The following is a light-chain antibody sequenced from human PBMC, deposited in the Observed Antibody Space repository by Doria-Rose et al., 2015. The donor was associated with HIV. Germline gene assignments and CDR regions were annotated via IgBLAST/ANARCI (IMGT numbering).Light chain of an antibody. Sequence: EIVLTQSPGTLSLSPGERATLSRRASQSFSSTYLAWYQQKPGQAPSLLIYDGSTRATGIPDRFSASGSGTDFTLTINRLEPEDFALYYCHQYVTSWTFGQGTKVEI. CDR2: DGS. V-gene: IGKV3-20*01. J-gene: IGKJ1*01. CDR1: QSFSSTY. CDR3: HQYVTSWT.